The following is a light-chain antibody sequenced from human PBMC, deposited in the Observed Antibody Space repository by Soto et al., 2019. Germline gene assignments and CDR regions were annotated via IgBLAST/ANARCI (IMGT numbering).Light chain of an antibody. CDR1: SSDVGAYNY. V-gene: IGLV2-14*01. CDR3: NSYTSTSTYV. J-gene: IGLJ1*01. Sequence: QSVLTRPASVSGSPGQSITISCTGTSSDVGAYNYVSWYQHHPGKVPKLLIYEVTNRPSGVSDRFSGSKSGNTASLTISGLQAEDEADYYCNSYTSTSTYVFGTGTKVTVL. CDR2: EVT.